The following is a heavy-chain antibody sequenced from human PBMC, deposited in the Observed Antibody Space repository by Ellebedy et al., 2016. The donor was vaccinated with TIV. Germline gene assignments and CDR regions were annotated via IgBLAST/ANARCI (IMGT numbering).Heavy chain of an antibody. J-gene: IGHJ4*02. D-gene: IGHD6-19*01. V-gene: IGHV4-39*07. CDR2: INHSGST. CDR3: ARAFQYSSGWAFDY. CDR1: GGSISRSIYY. Sequence: MPSETLSLTCTVSGGSISRSIYYWSWIRQSPEKGLEWIGEINHSGSTSYNPSLKSRVRISVDTPKKQFSLKLSSVTAADTAVYYCARAFQYSSGWAFDYWGQGTLVTVSS.